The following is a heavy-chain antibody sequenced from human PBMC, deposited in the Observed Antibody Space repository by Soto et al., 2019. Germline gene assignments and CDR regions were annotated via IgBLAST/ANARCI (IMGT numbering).Heavy chain of an antibody. V-gene: IGHV1-2*02. Sequence: ASVKVSCKASGYTFTDYYIHWVRQAPGQGLDWMGWFNPNSGGTNSLQKFQGSVTMTRDTSKNTAYMELTTLTSDDTAFYYCARGVSAGVDYWGQGTPVNVSS. CDR2: FNPNSGGT. J-gene: IGHJ4*02. CDR3: ARGVSAGVDY. CDR1: GYTFTDYY. D-gene: IGHD1-26*01.